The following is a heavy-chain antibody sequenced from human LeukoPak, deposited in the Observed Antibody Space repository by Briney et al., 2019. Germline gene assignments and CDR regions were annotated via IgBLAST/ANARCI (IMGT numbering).Heavy chain of an antibody. J-gene: IGHJ4*02. CDR1: GFTFSSYA. D-gene: IGHD5-18*01. CDR2: ISYDGSNK. Sequence: GGSLRLSCAASGFTFSSYAMHWVRQAPGKGLEWVAVISYDGSNKYYADSVKGRFTISRDNSKNTLYLQMNSLRAEDTAVHYCARGFGGYSYGETDFDYWGQGTLVTVSS. V-gene: IGHV3-30-3*01. CDR3: ARGFGGYSYGETDFDY.